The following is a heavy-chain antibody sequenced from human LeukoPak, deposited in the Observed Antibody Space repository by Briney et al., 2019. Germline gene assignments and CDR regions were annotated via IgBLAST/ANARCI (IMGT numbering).Heavy chain of an antibody. CDR2: IVSETVGGRT. CDR1: SITFTKAW. V-gene: IGHV3-15*07. J-gene: IGHJ4*02. Sequence: PGGSLRLSCAASSITFTKAWMNWVRQAPGKGLEWVARIVSETVGGRTDYAASAKGRFTISRDDSKSTLFLQMSSLKIEDTAVYYCATSITTPGAFDIWGQGVLVTVSS. CDR3: ATSITTPGAFDI. D-gene: IGHD1-1*01.